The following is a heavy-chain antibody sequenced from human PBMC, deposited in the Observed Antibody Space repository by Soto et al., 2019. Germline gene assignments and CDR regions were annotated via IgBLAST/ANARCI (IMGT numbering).Heavy chain of an antibody. J-gene: IGHJ4*02. CDR1: GFTFSSYG. CDR3: AKDSSIAAAGSYYFDY. Sequence: QVQLVESGGGVVQPGRSLRLSCAASGFTFSSYGMHWVRQAPGKGLEWVAVISYDGSNKYYADSVKGRFTISRDNSKNTLYLQMNSLRAEDTAVYYCAKDSSIAAAGSYYFDYWGQGTLVTVSS. CDR2: ISYDGSNK. V-gene: IGHV3-30*18. D-gene: IGHD6-13*01.